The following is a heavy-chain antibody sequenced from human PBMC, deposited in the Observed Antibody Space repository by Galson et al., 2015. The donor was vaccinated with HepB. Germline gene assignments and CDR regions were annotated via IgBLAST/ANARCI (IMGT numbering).Heavy chain of an antibody. Sequence: SLRLSCAASGFTFSSYGMHWVRQAPGKGLEWVAVISYDGSNKYYADSVKGRFTISRDNSKNTLYLQMNSLRAEDTAVYYCAKVKYSSSRNAFDIWGQGTMVTVSS. V-gene: IGHV3-30*18. CDR2: ISYDGSNK. CDR1: GFTFSSYG. D-gene: IGHD6-13*01. CDR3: AKVKYSSSRNAFDI. J-gene: IGHJ3*02.